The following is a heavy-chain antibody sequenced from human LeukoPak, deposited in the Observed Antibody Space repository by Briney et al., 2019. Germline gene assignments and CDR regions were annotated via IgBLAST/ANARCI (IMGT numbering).Heavy chain of an antibody. CDR1: DGSFSGSY. CDR3: ARGLGLSRANYFDF. CDR2: INHSGVT. D-gene: IGHD3-16*01. V-gene: IGHV4-34*01. Sequence: SETLSKTRAGDDGSFSGSYCSFIRPSPAHRLHLSGEINHSGVTDYNPSLESRVTISVDTSKSQFSLKLNSVTAADTAVYYCARGLGLSRANYFDFWGQGTLVTVSS. J-gene: IGHJ4*02.